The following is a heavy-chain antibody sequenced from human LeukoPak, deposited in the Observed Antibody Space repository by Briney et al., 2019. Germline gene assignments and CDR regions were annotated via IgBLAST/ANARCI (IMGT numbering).Heavy chain of an antibody. CDR1: GYTFTSYD. CDR3: ARDLYTSPYYDSGGVIEY. D-gene: IGHD3-22*01. J-gene: IGHJ4*02. Sequence: ASVKVSCKASGYTFTSYDINWVRQATGQGLEWMGWMNPNSGNTGYAQKFQGRVTLTADQSTSTAYLELTSLRSEDTAVYFCARDLYTSPYYDSGGVIEYWGQGTLVTVSS. CDR2: MNPNSGNT. V-gene: IGHV1-8*01.